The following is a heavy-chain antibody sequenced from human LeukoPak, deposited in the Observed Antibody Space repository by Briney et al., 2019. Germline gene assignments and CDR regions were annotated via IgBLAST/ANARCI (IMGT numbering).Heavy chain of an antibody. CDR1: GGSISSYY. V-gene: IGHV4-59*01. CDR2: IYYSGST. D-gene: IGHD3-10*01. J-gene: IGHJ4*02. CDR3: TRVRASVRYYFVY. Sequence: KPSETLSLTCTVSGGSISSYYWSWIRQPPGKGLEWIGYIYYSGSTNYNPSLKSRVTISVDTSKNQFSLKLSSVTAADTAVYYCTRVRASVRYYFVYWGQGTLVTVSS.